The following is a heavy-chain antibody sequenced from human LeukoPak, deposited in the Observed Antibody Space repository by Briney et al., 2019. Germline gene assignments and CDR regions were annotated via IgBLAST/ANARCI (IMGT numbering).Heavy chain of an antibody. CDR2: IKQDGSEK. V-gene: IGHV3-7*01. Sequence: GGSLRLSCAASGFTFSSSWMSWVRQAPGKGLEWVANIKQDGSEKYYVDSVKGRFTISRDNAKNSLYLQMNSLRAEDTAVYYCARDLRAAAGIGWFDPWGQGTLVTVSS. J-gene: IGHJ5*02. D-gene: IGHD6-13*01. CDR3: ARDLRAAAGIGWFDP. CDR1: GFTFSSSW.